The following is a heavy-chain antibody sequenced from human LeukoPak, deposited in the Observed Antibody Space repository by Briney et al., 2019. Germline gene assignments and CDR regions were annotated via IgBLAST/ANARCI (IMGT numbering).Heavy chain of an antibody. CDR3: ARDKSRTAMVTSFDY. J-gene: IGHJ4*02. D-gene: IGHD5-18*01. CDR1: GYTFTSYG. CDR2: ISAYNGNT. Sequence: ASVKVSCKASGYTFTSYGISWVRQAPGQGLERMGWISAYNGNTNYAQKLQGRVTMTTDTSTSTAYMELRSLRSDDTAVHYCARDKSRTAMVTSFDYWGQGTLVTVSS. V-gene: IGHV1-18*01.